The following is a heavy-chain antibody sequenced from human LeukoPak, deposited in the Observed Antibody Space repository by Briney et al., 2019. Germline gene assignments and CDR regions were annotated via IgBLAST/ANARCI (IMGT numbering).Heavy chain of an antibody. CDR3: TAAYYYYYMDV. D-gene: IGHD3-16*01. CDR2: IYYSGST. V-gene: IGHV4-59*01. J-gene: IGHJ6*03. CDR1: GGSITSYY. Sequence: PSETLSLTCTVSGGSITSYYWSWIRQPPGKGLEWIGYIYYSGSTNYNPSLKSRVTMSIDTSKNQFSLKLSSVTAADTAVYYCTAAYYYYYMDVWAEGTTVTVSS.